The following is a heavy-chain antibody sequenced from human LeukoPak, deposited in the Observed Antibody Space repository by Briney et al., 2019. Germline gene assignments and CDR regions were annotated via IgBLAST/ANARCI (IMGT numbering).Heavy chain of an antibody. J-gene: IGHJ6*04. CDR3: ARHPVCTRSSCYDYYYGMDV. CDR1: GYRFTSYW. V-gene: IGHV5-51*01. CDR2: INPGDSDT. Sequence: GESLKISCKGSGYRFTSYWIGWVRQLPGKGLEWMGIINPGDSDTRYSPSFQGQLIITADKTISNAHLQWSSLMASDHAMYYCARHPVCTRSSCYDYYYGMDVWGEGTTVTVSS. D-gene: IGHD2-2*01.